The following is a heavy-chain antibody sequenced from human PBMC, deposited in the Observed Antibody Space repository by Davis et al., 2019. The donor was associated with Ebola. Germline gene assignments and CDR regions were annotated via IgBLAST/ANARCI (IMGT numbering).Heavy chain of an antibody. CDR2: IYLGDSHA. D-gene: IGHD1/OR15-1a*01. Sequence: PGGSLRLSCQGSGYSFTTFWIAWVRQVPGKGLEWMGSIYLGDSHARYNPSLQGLVTISADIDINTAYLQLNTLTASDTGIYYCARAVNDVNFRTYSFEYWGQGSLVTVSS. J-gene: IGHJ4*02. CDR1: GYSFTTFW. CDR3: ARAVNDVNFRTYSFEY. V-gene: IGHV5-51*01.